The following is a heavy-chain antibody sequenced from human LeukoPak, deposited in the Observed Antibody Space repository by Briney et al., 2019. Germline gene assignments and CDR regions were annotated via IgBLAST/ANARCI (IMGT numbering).Heavy chain of an antibody. CDR1: GGSFSGYY. Sequence: PSETLSLTCAVYGGSFSGYYWSWIRQPPGKGLGWIGEINHSGSTNYNPSLKSRVTISVDTSKNQFSLKLSSVTAADTAVYYCARRELGIYYFDYWGQGTLVTVSS. D-gene: IGHD7-27*01. CDR3: ARRELGIYYFDY. J-gene: IGHJ4*02. V-gene: IGHV4-34*01. CDR2: INHSGST.